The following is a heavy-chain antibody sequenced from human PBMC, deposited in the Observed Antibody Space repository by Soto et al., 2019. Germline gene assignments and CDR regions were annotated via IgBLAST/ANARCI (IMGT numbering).Heavy chain of an antibody. CDR3: AIGSGLRYFGWPFEY. D-gene: IGHD3-9*01. CDR2: IIPMFETT. J-gene: IGHJ4*02. CDR1: GGTFTNYT. Sequence: QVQLVQSGAEVKKPGSSGKVSCKASGGTFTNYTFSWVRQAPGQGLEWRAGIIPMFETTNHAQKCQGRVTINANKSTTTAHMELRSLRSEDTAVYYCAIGSGLRYFGWPFEYWGQGTLVTVSS. V-gene: IGHV1-69*06.